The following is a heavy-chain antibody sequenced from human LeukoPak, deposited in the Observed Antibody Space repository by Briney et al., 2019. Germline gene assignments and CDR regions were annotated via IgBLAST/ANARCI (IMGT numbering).Heavy chain of an antibody. Sequence: ASVKVSCKASGGTFSSYAISWVRQAPGQGLEWMGGSIPIFGTANYAQKFQGRVTITTDESTSTAYMELSSLRSEDTAVYYCARGERPYYYDSSGYYYEAYYWGQGTLVTVSS. CDR3: ARGERPYYYDSSGYYYEAYY. CDR2: SIPIFGTA. J-gene: IGHJ4*02. V-gene: IGHV1-69*05. D-gene: IGHD3-22*01. CDR1: GGTFSSYA.